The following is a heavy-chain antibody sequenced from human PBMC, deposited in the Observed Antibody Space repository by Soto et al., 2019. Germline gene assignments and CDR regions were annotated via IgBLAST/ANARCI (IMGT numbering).Heavy chain of an antibody. CDR1: GGSISSFY. J-gene: IGHJ4*02. CDR3: ARDKGGGYVFDY. D-gene: IGHD3-22*01. CDR2: IYYSGST. V-gene: IGHV4-59*01. Sequence: QVQLQESGPGLVKPSETLSLTCTVSGGSISSFYWSWIRQPPGKGLEWIGYIYYSGSTNYNPSLKSRVTISLDTSKNQFALKLSSVTVADTAVYYCARDKGGGYVFDYWCQGTLVTVSS.